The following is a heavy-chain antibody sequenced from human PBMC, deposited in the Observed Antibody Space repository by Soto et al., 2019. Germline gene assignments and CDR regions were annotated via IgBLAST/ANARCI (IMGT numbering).Heavy chain of an antibody. J-gene: IGHJ5*02. D-gene: IGHD4-4*01. Sequence: QVQLVQSGAEVKKAGSSVKVSCKASGGTFSSYAITWVRQAPGQGLEWMGGIIPIFGTVNYAQKFQGRVTITADESTSTAYMELSSLRSEDTAVYYCARSCYSNFGWFDPWGQGTLVTVSS. V-gene: IGHV1-69*01. CDR1: GGTFSSYA. CDR3: ARSCYSNFGWFDP. CDR2: IIPIFGTV.